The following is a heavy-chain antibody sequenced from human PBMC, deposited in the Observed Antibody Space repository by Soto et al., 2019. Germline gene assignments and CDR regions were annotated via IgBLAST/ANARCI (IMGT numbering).Heavy chain of an antibody. V-gene: IGHV2-5*02. CDR3: AHVPGSGQLLYSYYYYMDV. CDR2: IYWDDDK. Sequence: QITLKESGPTLGKPTQTLTLTCTFSGFSLTTRGVGVGWIRQPPGKALEWLALIYWDDDKRYSPSLKSRLTITKDTSKNQVVLTLTNMDPVDTATYYCAHVPGSGQLLYSYYYYMDVWGKGATVAVS. D-gene: IGHD3-10*01. CDR1: GFSLTTRGVG. J-gene: IGHJ6*03.